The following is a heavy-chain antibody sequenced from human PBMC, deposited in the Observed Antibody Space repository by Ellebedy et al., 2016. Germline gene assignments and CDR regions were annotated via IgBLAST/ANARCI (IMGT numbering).Heavy chain of an antibody. J-gene: IGHJ3*01. CDR1: GFKFDDFA. CDR2: LSWDSDNI. CDR3: VKDIAAHVRRINFVREIKNGIDV. Sequence: GGSLRLXXSASGFKFDDFAMHWVRQPPGKGLEWVSGLSWDSDNIDYAESVKGRFTISRDNAKNSLYLQMYSLRPDDTALYYCVKDIAAHVRRINFVREIKNGIDVWGQGTMVTVSS. V-gene: IGHV3-9*01. D-gene: IGHD3-10*01.